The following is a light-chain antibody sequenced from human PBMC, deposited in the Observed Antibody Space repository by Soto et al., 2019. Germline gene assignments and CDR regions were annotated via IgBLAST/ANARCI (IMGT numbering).Light chain of an antibody. V-gene: IGLV2-14*01. Sequence: QSVLTQPASVSGSPGQSITISCTGTSSDVGGYNYVSWYQQHPGKAPKLIIYKVSNRPSGVSNRFSGSKSGNTASLTTSGLQAEDEADYYCNSYTSKSTGVFGTGTKVTVL. CDR2: KVS. CDR1: SSDVGGYNY. CDR3: NSYTSKSTGV. J-gene: IGLJ1*01.